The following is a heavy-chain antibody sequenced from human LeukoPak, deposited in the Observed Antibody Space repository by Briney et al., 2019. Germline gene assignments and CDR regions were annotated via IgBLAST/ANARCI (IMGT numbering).Heavy chain of an antibody. D-gene: IGHD3-10*01. J-gene: IGHJ4*02. V-gene: IGHV4-61*08. CDR2: IYYSGST. Sequence: SETLSLTCTVSGGSVSSGDYYWSWIRQPPGKGLEWIGYIYYSGSTNYNPSLKSRVTISVDKSKNQFSLKLSSVTAADTAVYYCARDRGGTMVRGVILDYWGQGTLVTVSS. CDR1: GGSVSSGDYY. CDR3: ARDRGGTMVRGVILDY.